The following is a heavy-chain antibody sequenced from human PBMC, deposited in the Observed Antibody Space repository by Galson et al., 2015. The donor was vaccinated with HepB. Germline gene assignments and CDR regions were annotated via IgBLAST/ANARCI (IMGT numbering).Heavy chain of an antibody. CDR2: ISYDGSNK. D-gene: IGHD1-26*01. Sequence: SLRLSCAASGFTFSSYAMHWVRQAPGKGLEWVAVISYDGSNKYYTESVKGRFTISRDNSKNTLYLQMNSLRAEDTAVYYCARVWGGIVGAKFDYWGQVTLVTVSS. J-gene: IGHJ4*02. CDR3: ARVWGGIVGAKFDY. CDR1: GFTFSSYA. V-gene: IGHV3-30-3*01.